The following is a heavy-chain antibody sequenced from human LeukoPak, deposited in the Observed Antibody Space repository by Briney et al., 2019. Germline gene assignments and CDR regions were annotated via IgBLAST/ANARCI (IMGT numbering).Heavy chain of an antibody. CDR3: ARGGITMVRGVNGNNWFDP. V-gene: IGHV1-8*01. J-gene: IGHJ5*02. Sequence: ASVKVSCKASGYTFTRYDINWVRQATGQGLEWMGWMNPNSGNTGYAQKFQGRVTITRNTSISTAYMELSSLRSEDTAVYYCARGGITMVRGVNGNNWFDPWGQGTLVTVSS. CDR2: MNPNSGNT. D-gene: IGHD3-10*01. CDR1: GYTFTRYD.